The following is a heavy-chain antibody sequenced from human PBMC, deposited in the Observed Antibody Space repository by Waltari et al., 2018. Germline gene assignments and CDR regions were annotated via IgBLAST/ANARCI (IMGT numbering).Heavy chain of an antibody. CDR2: IYYSGST. J-gene: IGHJ4*02. Sequence: QVQLQESGPGLVKPSETLSLTCTVSGGSISSYYWSWIRQPPGKGLEWIGYIYYSGSTNYNPSLKSRVTISVDTSKNQFSLKLSSVTAADTAVYYCAATYYDFWSGPLDYWGQGTLVTVSS. CDR1: GGSISSYY. CDR3: AATYYDFWSGPLDY. D-gene: IGHD3-3*01. V-gene: IGHV4-59*01.